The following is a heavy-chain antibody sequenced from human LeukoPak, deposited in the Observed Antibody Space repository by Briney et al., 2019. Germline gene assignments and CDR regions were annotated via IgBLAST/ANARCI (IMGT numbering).Heavy chain of an antibody. V-gene: IGHV3-30*02. CDR1: GFTFSNYG. Sequence: GGSLRLSCAASGFTFSNYGTHWVRQAPGTGLEWVAFIRNDRSNEYYADSVKGRFTISRDNSKNTLFLQMNSLRPDDTAVYYCAKDARYPGKNFDYWGQGTLVIVSS. CDR3: AKDARYPGKNFDY. CDR2: IRNDRSNE. D-gene: IGHD2-15*01. J-gene: IGHJ4*02.